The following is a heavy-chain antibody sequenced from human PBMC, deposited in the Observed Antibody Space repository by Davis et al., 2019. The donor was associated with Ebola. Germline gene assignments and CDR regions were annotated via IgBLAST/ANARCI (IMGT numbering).Heavy chain of an antibody. Sequence: SVKVSCKASGGTYSSYAISWVRQAPGQGLEWMGGIIPIFGTANYAQKFLGRVTITANKSTSTAYMELSSLRSEDTAVYYCAREDVVVVAASSSGVFDYWGQGTLVTVSS. J-gene: IGHJ4*02. CDR2: IIPIFGTA. CDR1: GGTYSSYA. D-gene: IGHD2-15*01. V-gene: IGHV1-69*06. CDR3: AREDVVVVAASSSGVFDY.